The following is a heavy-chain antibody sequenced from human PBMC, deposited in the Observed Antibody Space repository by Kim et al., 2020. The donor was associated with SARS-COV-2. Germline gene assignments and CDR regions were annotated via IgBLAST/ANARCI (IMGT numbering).Heavy chain of an antibody. CDR1: GFTFTRNA. D-gene: IGHD6-19*01. CDR2: IGNSDETT. V-gene: IGHV3-23*01. Sequence: GGSLRLSCAASGFTFTRNAMAWVRQAPGKGLQWVSAIGNSDETTYADSVKGRFTISRDTSKNTLYLHMNGLRAEDTAVYYCAKDVYRWDFDYWGQGTLVT. CDR3: AKDVYRWDFDY. J-gene: IGHJ4*02.